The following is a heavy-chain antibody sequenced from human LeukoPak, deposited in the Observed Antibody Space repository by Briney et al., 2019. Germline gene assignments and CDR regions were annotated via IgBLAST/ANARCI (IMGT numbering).Heavy chain of an antibody. V-gene: IGHV4-61*01. D-gene: IGHD3-10*01. CDR2: IYYSGST. Sequence: PSETLSLTCTVSGGSVSSGSYYWSWIRQPPGKGLEWIGYIYYSGSTNYNPSLKSRVTISVDTSKNQFSLKLSSVTAADTAVYYCARGAGTMGRDWFDPWGQGTLVTVSS. CDR3: ARGAGTMGRDWFDP. J-gene: IGHJ5*02. CDR1: GGSVSSGSYY.